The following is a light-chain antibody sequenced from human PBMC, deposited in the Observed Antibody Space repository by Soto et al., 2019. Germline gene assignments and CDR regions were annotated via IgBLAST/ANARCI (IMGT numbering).Light chain of an antibody. Sequence: EIVMTQSLANLSVSPGERATLSCRASQSVSSNLAWYQQKPGQGPRLIIYGASTRATSIPARFSGSVSGTEFTLTINSLQSEDFAVYYCQQYNKWPPYTFGQGTKLEIK. CDR1: QSVSSN. J-gene: IGKJ2*01. CDR3: QQYNKWPPYT. CDR2: GAS. V-gene: IGKV3-15*01.